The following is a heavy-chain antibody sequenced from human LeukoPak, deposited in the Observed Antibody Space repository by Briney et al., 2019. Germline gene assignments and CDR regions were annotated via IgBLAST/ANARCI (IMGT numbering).Heavy chain of an antibody. CDR3: AREGLSDFWSGYYISFDY. CDR1: GFTFSSYR. D-gene: IGHD3-3*01. J-gene: IGHJ4*02. Sequence: GGSLRLSCAASGFTFSSYRMNWVRQAPGKGLEWVSSISSSSSTIYYADSVKGRFTISRDNAKNSLYLQMNSLRAEDTAVYYCAREGLSDFWSGYYISFDYWGQGTLVTVSS. V-gene: IGHV3-48*01. CDR2: ISSSSSTI.